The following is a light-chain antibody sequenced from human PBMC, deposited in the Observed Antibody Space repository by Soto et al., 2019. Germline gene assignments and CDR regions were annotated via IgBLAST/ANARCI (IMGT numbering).Light chain of an antibody. CDR3: QQLNSYLSIT. Sequence: IVMTQSAATLSVSPGERATLSCRASQSVISNLAWYQQRPGQPPRLLIYRSSSRATGIPARFSGSGSGTDFTLTISSLQPEDFATYYCQQLNSYLSITFGQGTRLEI. J-gene: IGKJ5*01. CDR2: RSS. V-gene: IGKV3-15*01. CDR1: QSVISN.